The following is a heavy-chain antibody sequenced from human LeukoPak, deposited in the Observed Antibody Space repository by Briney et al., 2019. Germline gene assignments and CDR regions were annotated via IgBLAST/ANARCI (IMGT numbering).Heavy chain of an antibody. CDR2: IYCSGST. J-gene: IGHJ6*03. Sequence: PSETLSLTCTVSGGSISSYYWSWIRQPPGKGLEWIGYIYCSGSTNYNPSLQSRVTISVDTSKNQFSLKLSSVNAADTAVYYCARVGYCSSTSWYTGYYYMVVWGKGTTVTVSS. V-gene: IGHV4-59*01. CDR3: ARVGYCSSTSWYTGYYYMVV. D-gene: IGHD2-2*02. CDR1: GGSISSYY.